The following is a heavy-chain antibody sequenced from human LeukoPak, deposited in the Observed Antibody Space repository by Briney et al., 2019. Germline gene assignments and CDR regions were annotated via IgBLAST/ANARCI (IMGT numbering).Heavy chain of an antibody. CDR2: IKQDGSEK. Sequence: GGSLRLSCAASGFTFSNYNMNWVRQAPGKGLEWVANIKQDGSEKYYVDSVKGRFTISRDNAKNSLYLQMNSLRAEDTAVYYCARALWFGETFPAYWGQGTLVTVSS. CDR3: ARALWFGETFPAY. D-gene: IGHD3-10*01. J-gene: IGHJ4*02. CDR1: GFTFSNYN. V-gene: IGHV3-7*01.